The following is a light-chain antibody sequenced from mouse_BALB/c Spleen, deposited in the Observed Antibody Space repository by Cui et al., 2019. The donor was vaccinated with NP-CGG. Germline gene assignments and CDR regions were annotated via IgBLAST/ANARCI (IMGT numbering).Light chain of an antibody. Sequence: AAVTTEASVTTSPGETVTLTCRSSTGAITTSNYANWVQEKPDHLFTGLIGGTNNRTPGVPARFSGSLIGDKAALTITGAQTEDEAIYFCALWYSNHWVFGGGTKLTVL. J-gene: IGLJ1*01. CDR1: TGAITTSNY. CDR3: ALWYSNHWV. V-gene: IGLV1*01. CDR2: GTN.